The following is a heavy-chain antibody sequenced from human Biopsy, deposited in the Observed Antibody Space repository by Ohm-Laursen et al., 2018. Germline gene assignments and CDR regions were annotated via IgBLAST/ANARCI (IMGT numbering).Heavy chain of an antibody. V-gene: IGHV3-33*08. D-gene: IGHD5/OR15-5a*01. CDR3: ARDQSGLRGINWYFDL. CDR1: GFTFSSYA. CDR2: IWYDGSNK. Sequence: SLRLSCTASGFTFSSYAMSWVRQAPGKGLEWVALIWYDGSNKNSEDSVKGRFTVSRDNSKNTLFLQMNNLRAEDTAVYYCARDQSGLRGINWYFDLWGRGTLVTVSS. J-gene: IGHJ2*01.